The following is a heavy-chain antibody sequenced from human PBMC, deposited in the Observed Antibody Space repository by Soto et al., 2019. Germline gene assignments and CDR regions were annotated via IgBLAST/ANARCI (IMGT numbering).Heavy chain of an antibody. D-gene: IGHD6-19*01. CDR1: GFTFSSYG. V-gene: IGHV3-33*01. CDR3: ARENIAVSGTFQH. Sequence: GGSLRLSCAASGFTFSSYGMHWVRQAPGKGLEWVALIWYDGSNKYYADSVKGRFTISRDNSKNTLYLEMNSLRAEDTAVYYCARENIAVSGTFQHWGQGTLVTVSS. CDR2: IWYDGSNK. J-gene: IGHJ1*01.